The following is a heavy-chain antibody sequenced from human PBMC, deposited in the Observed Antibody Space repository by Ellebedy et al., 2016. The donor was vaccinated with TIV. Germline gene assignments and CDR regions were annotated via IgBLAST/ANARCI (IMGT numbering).Heavy chain of an antibody. CDR3: AKDDPGDAFDI. CDR1: GFPFSSFA. CDR2: ISGSGGST. J-gene: IGHJ3*02. V-gene: IGHV3-23*01. D-gene: IGHD1-14*01. Sequence: GESLKISXAASGFPFSSFAMSWVRQVPGKGLEWVSAISGSGGSTYYADSVKGRFTISRDNSKNTLYLQMNSLRAEDTAVYFCAKDDPGDAFDIWGQGTMVTVSS.